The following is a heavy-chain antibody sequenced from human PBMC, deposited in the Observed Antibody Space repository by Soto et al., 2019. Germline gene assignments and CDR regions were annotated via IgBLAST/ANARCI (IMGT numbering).Heavy chain of an antibody. J-gene: IGHJ6*02. D-gene: IGHD3-3*01. CDR2: IYYSGST. V-gene: IGHV4-39*01. CDR3: ASSKYYDFWSGYYIFYYGMDV. Sequence: SETLSLTCTVSGGSISSSSYYWGWIRQPPGKGLEWIGSIYYSGSTYYNPSLKSRVTISVDTSENQFSLKLSSVTAADTAVYYCASSKYYDFWSGYYIFYYGMDVWAQGTTVTVSS. CDR1: GGSISSSSYY.